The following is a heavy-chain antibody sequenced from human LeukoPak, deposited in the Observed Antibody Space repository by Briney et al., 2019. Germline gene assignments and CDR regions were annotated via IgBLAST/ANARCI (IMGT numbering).Heavy chain of an antibody. CDR2: ISGSGGST. CDR1: GFTFSSYA. D-gene: IGHD6-19*01. J-gene: IGHJ4*02. Sequence: GGSLRLSRAASGFTFSSYAMSWVRQAPGKGLEWVSAISGSGGSTYYADSVKGRFTISRDNSKNTLYLQMNSLRAEDTAVYYCAKDHSVAVAGDFDYWGQGTLVTVSS. V-gene: IGHV3-23*01. CDR3: AKDHSVAVAGDFDY.